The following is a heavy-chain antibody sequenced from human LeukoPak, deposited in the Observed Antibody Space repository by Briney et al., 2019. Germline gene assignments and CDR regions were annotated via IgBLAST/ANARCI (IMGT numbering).Heavy chain of an antibody. Sequence: ASVKVSCKASGYTFTSYYMHWVRQAPGQGLEWMGIINPSGGSTSYAQKFQGRVTMTRDTSTSTVYMELSSLRSEDTAVYYCARATPAYCGGDCYSGAFDIWGQGTMVTVSS. CDR1: GYTFTSYY. V-gene: IGHV1-46*01. D-gene: IGHD2-21*02. CDR3: ARATPAYCGGDCYSGAFDI. CDR2: INPSGGST. J-gene: IGHJ3*02.